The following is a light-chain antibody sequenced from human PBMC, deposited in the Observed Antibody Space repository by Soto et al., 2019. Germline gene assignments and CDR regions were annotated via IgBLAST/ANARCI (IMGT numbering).Light chain of an antibody. CDR1: SSDVGSYNF. Sequence: QSALTQPASVSGSPGQSITISCTGTSSDVGSYNFVSWYQHHPGKAHKLMIYEVNKRPSGVSNRFSGSKSGNTASLTISGLQADDEDVYYCCSHSGNNIFWVFGGWTKLTVL. V-gene: IGLV2-23*02. J-gene: IGLJ3*02. CDR3: CSHSGNNIFWV. CDR2: EVN.